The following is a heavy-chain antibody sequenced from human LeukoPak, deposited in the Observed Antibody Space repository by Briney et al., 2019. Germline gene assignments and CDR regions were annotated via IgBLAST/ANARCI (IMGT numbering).Heavy chain of an antibody. J-gene: IGHJ3*02. CDR1: GDSITSYY. CDR3: ARPASAYYVNEGFDI. Sequence: SETLSLTCTVSGDSITSYYWNWIRQPPGKGLEWIGHTYHSGSTNYNPSLKSRVTTSVDTPKNQISLKLSSVTAADTAVYYCARPASAYYVNEGFDIWGQGTMVTVSS. D-gene: IGHD3-3*01. V-gene: IGHV4-59*01. CDR2: TYHSGST.